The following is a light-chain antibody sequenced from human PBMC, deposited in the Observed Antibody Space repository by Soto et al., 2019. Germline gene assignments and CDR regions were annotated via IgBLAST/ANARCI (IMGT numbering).Light chain of an antibody. V-gene: IGLV2-14*01. CDR3: SSYRSSSTRYV. Sequence: QSALTQPASVSGSPGQSITISCTGTSSDVGGYNYVSWYQQHPGKAPKLMIYEVRNRPSGVSNRFSGSKSANTASLTISGLQAEDEADYYCSSYRSSSTRYVFGTGTKLTVL. J-gene: IGLJ1*01. CDR2: EVR. CDR1: SSDVGGYNY.